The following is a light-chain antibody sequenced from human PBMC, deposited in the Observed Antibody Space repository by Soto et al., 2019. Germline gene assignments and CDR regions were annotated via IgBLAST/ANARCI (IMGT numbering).Light chain of an antibody. CDR2: GAS. Sequence: LTQSRGTLSFSPGCRATLSCGASQSVSRRLAWYQQRPGQSPRLLISGASMRASGVPVRFIGSGSGTDFTLTITRLEPEDFAVYYCQQYGGSPITFGLGTRLEI. CDR3: QQYGGSPIT. V-gene: IGKV3-20*01. CDR1: QSVSRR. J-gene: IGKJ5*01.